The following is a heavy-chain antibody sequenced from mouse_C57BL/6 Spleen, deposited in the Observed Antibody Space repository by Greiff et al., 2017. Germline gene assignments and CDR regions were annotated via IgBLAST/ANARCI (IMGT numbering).Heavy chain of an antibody. Sequence: EVQVVESGGGLVKPGGSLKLSCAASGFTFSDYGMHWVRQAPEKGLEWVAYISSGSSTIYYADTVKGRFTISRDNAKNTLFLQMTSLRSEDTAMYYCAKIYDGYYDAMDYWGQGTSVTVSS. CDR2: ISSGSSTI. CDR3: AKIYDGYYDAMDY. J-gene: IGHJ4*01. D-gene: IGHD2-3*01. V-gene: IGHV5-17*01. CDR1: GFTFSDYG.